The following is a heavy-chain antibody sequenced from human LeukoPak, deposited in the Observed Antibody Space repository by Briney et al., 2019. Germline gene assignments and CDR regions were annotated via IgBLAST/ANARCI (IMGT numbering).Heavy chain of an antibody. V-gene: IGHV4-4*07. CDR3: ARDNLMVRGVQSDYYYYYGMDV. J-gene: IGHJ6*02. D-gene: IGHD3-10*01. CDR1: GGSISSYY. Sequence: SETLSLTCTVSGGSISSYYWSWIRQPAGKGLEWIGRIYTSGSTNYNPSLKSRVTMSVDTSENQFSLKLSSVTAADTAVYYCARDNLMVRGVQSDYYYYYGMDVWGQGTTVTVSS. CDR2: IYTSGST.